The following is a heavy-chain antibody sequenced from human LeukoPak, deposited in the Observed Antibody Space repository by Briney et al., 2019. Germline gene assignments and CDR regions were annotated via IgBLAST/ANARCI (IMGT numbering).Heavy chain of an antibody. CDR3: ARDVGRDY. V-gene: IGHV1-8*01. CDR2: MNPNSGNT. J-gene: IGHJ4*02. Sequence: ASVKVSCKASGYTFTSYDINWVRQATGQGLEWMGWMNPNSGNTGYAQKFQGRATMTRNTSITTAYMERSSLKSEARPVYYCARDVGRDYWGQGTLVTVSS. CDR1: GYTFTSYD. D-gene: IGHD1-26*01.